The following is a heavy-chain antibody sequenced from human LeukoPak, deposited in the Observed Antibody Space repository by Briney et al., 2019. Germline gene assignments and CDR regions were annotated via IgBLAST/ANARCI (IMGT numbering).Heavy chain of an antibody. Sequence: TSETLSLTCTVSGASISSSSWTWIRQSPGKGLESLGFISNNGKTKYKSSFEGRVSMSLDTSKSQFSLTLSSVTAADTAVYFCARRIYSGTVRHLLYSFMDVWGKGTTVIVS. CDR3: ARRIYSGTVRHLLYSFMDV. D-gene: IGHD2-21*01. J-gene: IGHJ6*03. CDR1: GASISSSS. V-gene: IGHV4-59*08. CDR2: ISNNGKT.